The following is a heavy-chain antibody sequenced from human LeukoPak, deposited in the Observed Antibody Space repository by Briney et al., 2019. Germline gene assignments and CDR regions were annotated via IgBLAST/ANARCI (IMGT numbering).Heavy chain of an antibody. CDR3: AKESGDYVWGSYRWAPLHYYYYYGMDV. CDR1: GCTFKTYA. Sequence: GGSLRLSCATSGCTFKTYAMSWVRQAPGKGLEWVSTVSDRDDSTYYADSVKGRCTISRDNSKNTLYLQMNSLRAEDTVVYYCAKESGDYVWGSYRWAPLHYYYYYGMDVWGQGTTVTVSS. CDR2: VSDRDDST. D-gene: IGHD3-16*02. J-gene: IGHJ6*02. V-gene: IGHV3-23*01.